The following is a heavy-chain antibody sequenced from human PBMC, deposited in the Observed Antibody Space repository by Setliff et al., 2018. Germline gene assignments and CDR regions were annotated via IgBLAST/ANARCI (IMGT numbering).Heavy chain of an antibody. CDR2: INHSGSS. Sequence: SETLSLTCAAYGGTFSDYYWTWIRQAPGKGLEWIGEINHSGSSNYAPSLKSRVTISIDASKNQFSLQVTSVTAADTSVYYCARGRNIAARLLDTWGQGSLVTVSS. CDR1: GGTFSDYY. CDR3: ARGRNIAARLLDT. D-gene: IGHD6-6*01. J-gene: IGHJ5*02. V-gene: IGHV4-34*01.